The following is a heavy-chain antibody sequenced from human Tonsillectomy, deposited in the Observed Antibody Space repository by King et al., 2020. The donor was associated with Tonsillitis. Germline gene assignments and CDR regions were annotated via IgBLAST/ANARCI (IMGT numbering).Heavy chain of an antibody. Sequence: VQLVESGGGLVKPGGSLRLSCVASGFTFTTYSINWVRQAPGKGLEWVSSISPTSCYIYYAHSVKGRFTISRDNTQNSLFLQMNSLRAEDTAVYYCARGQQEMVQSYYYMDVWGKGTTVTVSS. V-gene: IGHV3-21*01. CDR1: GFTFTTYS. J-gene: IGHJ6*03. CDR2: ISPTSCYI. CDR3: ARGQQEMVQSYYYMDV. D-gene: IGHD6-13*01.